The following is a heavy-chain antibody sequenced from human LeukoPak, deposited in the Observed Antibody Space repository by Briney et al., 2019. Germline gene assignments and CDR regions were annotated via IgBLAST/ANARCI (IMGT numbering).Heavy chain of an antibody. CDR3: VREAGYCTAASCSKTNWFDP. Sequence: PGGSLRLSCAASGFTFSSYEMNWVRQAPGKGLEWVSYISSSGSTIYYADFVKGRSTISRDNAKTSVYLQMTSLRADDTAVYYCVREAGYCTAASCSKTNWFDPWGPGTLVTVSS. V-gene: IGHV3-48*03. CDR2: ISSSGSTI. CDR1: GFTFSSYE. D-gene: IGHD2-8*02. J-gene: IGHJ5*02.